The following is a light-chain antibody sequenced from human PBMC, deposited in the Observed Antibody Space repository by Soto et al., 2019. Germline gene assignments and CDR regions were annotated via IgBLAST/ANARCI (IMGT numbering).Light chain of an antibody. Sequence: EIVLTQSPATLSLSPGERATLSCRASQSVSSYLAWYQQKPGQAPRLLIYDASNRATGIPARFSGSGSVTDVTLTIPSLETEDFAVYFCHQRYNGPRVTFGQGTRLEIK. CDR1: QSVSSY. CDR3: HQRYNGPRVT. J-gene: IGKJ5*01. CDR2: DAS. V-gene: IGKV3-11*01.